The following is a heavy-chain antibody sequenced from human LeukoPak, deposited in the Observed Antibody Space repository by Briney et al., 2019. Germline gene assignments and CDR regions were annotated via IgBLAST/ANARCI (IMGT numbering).Heavy chain of an antibody. Sequence: NPSETLSLTCAVYGRSFSGYYWSWIRQPPGKGLEWIGEINHSGSTNYNPSLKSRVTISVDTSKNQFSLKLSSVTAADTAVYYCARVKGGWYSYYYYGMDVWGQGTTVTVSS. CDR3: ARVKGGWYSYYYYGMDV. D-gene: IGHD6-19*01. V-gene: IGHV4-34*01. CDR1: GRSFSGYY. J-gene: IGHJ6*02. CDR2: INHSGST.